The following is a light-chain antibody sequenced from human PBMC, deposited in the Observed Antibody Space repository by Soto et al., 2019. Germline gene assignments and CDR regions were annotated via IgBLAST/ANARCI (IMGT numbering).Light chain of an antibody. CDR2: LGS. CDR1: QSLRHHNGYNY. J-gene: IGKJ2*01. CDR3: LQPLQAPYS. Sequence: VMTQSPLSLPVTPGEPASISCRSSQSLRHHNGYNYLDWYLQKPGQSPQVLIYLGSNRASGVPDRVSGSGSVTVFTLNISRVEADDVGVYYCLQPLQAPYSFGHGTKLEIK. V-gene: IGKV2-28*01.